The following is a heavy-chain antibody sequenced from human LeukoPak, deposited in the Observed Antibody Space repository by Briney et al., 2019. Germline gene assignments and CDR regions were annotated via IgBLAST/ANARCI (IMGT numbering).Heavy chain of an antibody. J-gene: IGHJ4*02. CDR3: ARGPYYYDSSGYYAFDY. Sequence: SETLSLTCAVYGGSFSDYYWNWIRQSPGKGLEWIGEIHHSGSTNYNPSLKSRVTISVDVSKNHFALSLSSVTAADTAIYYCARGPYYYDSSGYYAFDYWGQGTLVTVSS. V-gene: IGHV4-34*01. D-gene: IGHD3-22*01. CDR2: IHHSGST. CDR1: GGSFSDYY.